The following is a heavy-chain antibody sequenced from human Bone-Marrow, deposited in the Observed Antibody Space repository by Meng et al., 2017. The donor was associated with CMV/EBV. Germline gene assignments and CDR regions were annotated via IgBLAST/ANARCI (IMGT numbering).Heavy chain of an antibody. D-gene: IGHD1-26*01. CDR2: ISGSGGGST. Sequence: GGSLRLSRAASGLTFRSYAMSWVRQAQGKGLEWVSGISGSGGGSTDYADSVKGRFTISRDNSKNTLYLQMNSLRAEDTAVYYCAKDSAVGPPVYWGQGTLVTVSS. V-gene: IGHV3-23*01. CDR1: GLTFRSYA. J-gene: IGHJ4*02. CDR3: AKDSAVGPPVY.